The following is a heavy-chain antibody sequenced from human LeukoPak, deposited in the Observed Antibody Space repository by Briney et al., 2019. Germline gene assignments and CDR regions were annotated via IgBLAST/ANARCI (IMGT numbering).Heavy chain of an antibody. Sequence: PSQALSLTCPVSGASISSGGYYWSWIRQPPGKGLEWTGHIYHTGSTYYNPSLKSRVTISVNRAKNQFSLKLSSVTAADTAVYYCARNWGRGLYGMDVWGQGTTVTVSS. V-gene: IGHV4-30-2*01. CDR3: ARNWGRGLYGMDV. CDR2: IYHTGST. CDR1: GASISSGGYY. D-gene: IGHD7-27*01. J-gene: IGHJ6*02.